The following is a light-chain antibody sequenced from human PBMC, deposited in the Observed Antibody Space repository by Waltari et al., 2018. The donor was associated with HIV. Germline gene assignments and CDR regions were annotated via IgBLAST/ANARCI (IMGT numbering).Light chain of an antibody. V-gene: IGLV1-47*01. J-gene: IGLJ2*01. CDR3: AAWDENLSGRVV. Sequence: QSVLTQPPSASGTPGQRVTISCSGSSSNIGTNYIYWYQQLPGTAPKLLIYRNNQRPSGVPDRFSGSKSGTSVFLAISGLRSEDEADYDCAAWDENLSGRVVFGGGTKLTVL. CDR2: RNN. CDR1: SSNIGTNY.